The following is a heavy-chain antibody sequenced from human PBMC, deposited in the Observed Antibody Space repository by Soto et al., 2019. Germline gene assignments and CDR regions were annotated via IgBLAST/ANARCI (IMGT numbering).Heavy chain of an antibody. Sequence: PLETLSLTCSISGGSFSNDYWTWIRQTPGKVLEWIGYIFHSGITDYNPSVKSRVTISIDKSRNLFSLTLTSVTAADTAVYYFARDRYFYDSRGYYRTLDSWGQGTLVTVSS. J-gene: IGHJ5*01. D-gene: IGHD3-22*01. CDR3: ARDRYFYDSRGYYRTLDS. CDR2: IFHSGIT. CDR1: GGSFSNDY. V-gene: IGHV4-59*01.